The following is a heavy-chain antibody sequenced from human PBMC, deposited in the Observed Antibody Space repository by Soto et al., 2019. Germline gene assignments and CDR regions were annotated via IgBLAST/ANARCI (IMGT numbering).Heavy chain of an antibody. CDR3: SRNDYIWTGYYA. CDR2: INAGNGNT. V-gene: IGHV1-3*01. Sequence: QVQPVQSGAEVKKPGASVKVSCKASGYTFPSYAMHWVRQAPGQRLEGMGWINAGNGNTTYSQNFQGRVTITRDTSASTAYMELSSLISKDTAEYYCSRNDYIWTGYYAWGQGTLVTVTS. CDR1: GYTFPSYA. D-gene: IGHD3-9*01. J-gene: IGHJ4*02.